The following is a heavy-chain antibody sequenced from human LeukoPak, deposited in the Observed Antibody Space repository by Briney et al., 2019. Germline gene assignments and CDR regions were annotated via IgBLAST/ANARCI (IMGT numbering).Heavy chain of an antibody. D-gene: IGHD2-15*01. V-gene: IGHV3-30*02. CDR3: ASERGSLGGYDAFDI. Sequence: GGSLRLSCAASGFTFSSYGMHWVRQAPGKGLEWVAFIRYDGSNKYYADSVKGRFTISRDNSKNTLYLQMNSLRAEDTAVYYCASERGSLGGYDAFDIWGQGTMVTVSS. CDR1: GFTFSSYG. CDR2: IRYDGSNK. J-gene: IGHJ3*02.